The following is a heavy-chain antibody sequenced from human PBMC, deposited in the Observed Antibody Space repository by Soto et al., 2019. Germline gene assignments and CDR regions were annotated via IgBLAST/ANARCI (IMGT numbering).Heavy chain of an antibody. CDR2: ISGSGGST. Sequence: GGSLRLSCAASGFTFSSYAMSWVRQAPGKGLEWVSAISGSGGSTYYADSVKGRFTISRDNSKNTMYLQMNSLRAEDKAVYYCATVGATSAFYIWGQGTMVTVSS. V-gene: IGHV3-23*01. J-gene: IGHJ3*02. CDR3: ATVGATSAFYI. D-gene: IGHD1-26*01. CDR1: GFTFSSYA.